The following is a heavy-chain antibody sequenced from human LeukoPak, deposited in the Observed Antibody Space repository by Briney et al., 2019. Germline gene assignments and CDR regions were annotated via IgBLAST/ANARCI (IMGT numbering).Heavy chain of an antibody. CDR2: ISYDGSSK. J-gene: IGHJ3*02. V-gene: IGHV3-30*18. CDR1: GFTFSSYG. Sequence: GGSLRLSCAASGFTFSSYGMHWVRQAPGKGLEWVAVISYDGSSKYYADSVKGRFTISRDNSKNTLYLQMNSLRAEDTAVYYCAKGESRGDAFDIWGQGTMVTVSS. CDR3: AKGESRGDAFDI.